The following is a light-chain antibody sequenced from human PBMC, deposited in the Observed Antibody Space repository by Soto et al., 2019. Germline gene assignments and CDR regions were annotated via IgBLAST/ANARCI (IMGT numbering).Light chain of an antibody. CDR3: SSNEGNINVV. CDR2: EVS. Sequence: QSALTQPPSASGSPGQSVTISCAGTGSDVGGYNYVSWYQQHPGKAPKLMIYEVSKRPSGVPDRFSGSKSGNTASLTVSGLQAEDEADYYCSSNEGNINVVFGGGTKLTVL. CDR1: GSDVGGYNY. V-gene: IGLV2-8*01. J-gene: IGLJ2*01.